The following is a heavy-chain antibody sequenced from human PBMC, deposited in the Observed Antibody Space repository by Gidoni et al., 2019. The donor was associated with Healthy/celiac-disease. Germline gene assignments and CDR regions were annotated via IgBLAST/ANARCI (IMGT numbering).Heavy chain of an antibody. V-gene: IGHV4-61*01. D-gene: IGHD5-18*01. CDR3: ARGPYGYSYGFTTV. Sequence: QVQLQESGPGLVKPSETLSLTCTVSGGSVSSGSYYWVWIRQPPGKGLEWIGYIYYSGSTNYNPSLKSRVTISVDTSKNQFSLKLSSVTAADTAVYYCARGPYGYSYGFTTVWGQGTLVTVSS. J-gene: IGHJ4*02. CDR2: IYYSGST. CDR1: GGSVSSGSYY.